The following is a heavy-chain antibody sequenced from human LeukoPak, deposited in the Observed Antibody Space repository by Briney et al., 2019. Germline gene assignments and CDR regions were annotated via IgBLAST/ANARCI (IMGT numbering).Heavy chain of an antibody. CDR3: ARGSVAAANSDF. CDR2: IKPDGSDK. V-gene: IGHV3-7*04. CDR1: GFTFSAFY. D-gene: IGHD2-15*01. J-gene: IGHJ4*02. Sequence: GGSLRLSCAASGFTFSAFYMSWVRQAPGKGLEWVANIKPDGSDKYYVDSVKGRFTISRDNAKNSLYLQMNSLRAEDTAVYYCARGSVAAANSDFWGQGTLVTVPS.